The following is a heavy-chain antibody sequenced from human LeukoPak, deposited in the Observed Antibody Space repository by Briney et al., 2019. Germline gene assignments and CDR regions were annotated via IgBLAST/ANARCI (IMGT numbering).Heavy chain of an antibody. D-gene: IGHD1-26*01. CDR2: ISYDGSNK. CDR3: AKRGAEVGATVAPGDY. CDR1: GSTFSSYV. J-gene: IGHJ4*02. Sequence: AGSMRLSCAASGSTFSSYVMHWVRQAPGKGLEWVAIISYDGSNKYYADSVKGRFTFSRDNSRNTLYLQMNSLRPEDTAVYYCAKRGAEVGATVAPGDYWGQGTLVTVSS. V-gene: IGHV3-30*18.